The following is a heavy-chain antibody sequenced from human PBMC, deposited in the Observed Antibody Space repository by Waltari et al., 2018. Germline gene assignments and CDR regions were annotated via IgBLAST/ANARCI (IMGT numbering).Heavy chain of an antibody. D-gene: IGHD2-15*01. CDR2: ISWDGGST. CDR3: AKNGGGSYYYFDY. Sequence: GGSLRLSCAASGFTFDDYTMHWVRQAPGKGLEWVSLISWDGGSTYYADSVKGRFTISRDNSKNSLYLQMNSLRTEDTALYYCAKNGGGSYYYFDYWGQGTLVTVSS. V-gene: IGHV3-43*01. J-gene: IGHJ4*02. CDR1: GFTFDDYT.